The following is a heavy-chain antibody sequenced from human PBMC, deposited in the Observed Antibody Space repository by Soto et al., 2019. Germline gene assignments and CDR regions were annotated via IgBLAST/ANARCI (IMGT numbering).Heavy chain of an antibody. CDR3: ARGGGRWLQNYYYYGMDV. CDR1: GGTFSSYA. D-gene: IGHD3-16*01. Sequence: SVKVSCKASGGTFSSYAISWVRQAPGQGLEWMGGIIPIFGTANYAQKFQGRVTITADESTSTAYMELSSLRSEDTAVYYCARGGGRWLQNYYYYGMDVWGQGTTVTVSS. CDR2: IIPIFGTA. V-gene: IGHV1-69*13. J-gene: IGHJ6*02.